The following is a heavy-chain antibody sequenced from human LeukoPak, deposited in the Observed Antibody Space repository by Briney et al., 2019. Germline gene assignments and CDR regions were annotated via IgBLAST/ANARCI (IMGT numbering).Heavy chain of an antibody. D-gene: IGHD3-22*01. CDR3: ARDYYDSSGYYNWFDP. Sequence: SQTLSLTCTVSGGSFSSGDYSWNWIRQPAGQGLEWIGRLFSSGTTNYNPSLKSRVTISVDTSKNQFSLKLSSVTAADTAVYYCARDYYDSSGYYNWFDPWGQGTLVTVSS. CDR2: LFSSGTT. CDR1: GGSFSSGDYS. V-gene: IGHV4-61*02. J-gene: IGHJ5*02.